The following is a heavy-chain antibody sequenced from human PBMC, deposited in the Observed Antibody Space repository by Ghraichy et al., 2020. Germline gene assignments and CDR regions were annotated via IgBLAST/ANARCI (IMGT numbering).Heavy chain of an antibody. Sequence: SETLSLTCTVSGGSISSYYWSWIRQPPGKGLEWIGYIYYSGSTNYNPSLRSRVTISVDTSKNQFSLKLSSVTAADTAVYYCAMGCIGGGDCYSNWYFDLWGRGTLVTVSS. CDR3: AMGCIGGGDCYSNWYFDL. V-gene: IGHV4-59*08. D-gene: IGHD2-21*01. CDR1: GGSISSYY. J-gene: IGHJ2*01. CDR2: IYYSGST.